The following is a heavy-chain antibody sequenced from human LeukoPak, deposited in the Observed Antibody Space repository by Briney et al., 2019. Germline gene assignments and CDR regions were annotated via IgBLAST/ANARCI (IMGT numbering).Heavy chain of an antibody. Sequence: PGGSLRLSCTASGFSFGDFATTWVRQAPGKGLEWVSFIRIKAYGGTREYAASVKVRFTISRDDSKSITYLQMSSLQSEDTAVYYCTRDPGGYDYDVWGQGTTVTVFS. CDR2: IRIKAYGGTR. D-gene: IGHD5-12*01. CDR3: TRDPGGYDYDV. V-gene: IGHV3-49*04. CDR1: GFSFGDFA. J-gene: IGHJ6*02.